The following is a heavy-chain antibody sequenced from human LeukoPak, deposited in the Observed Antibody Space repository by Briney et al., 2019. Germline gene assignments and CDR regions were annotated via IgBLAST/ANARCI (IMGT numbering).Heavy chain of an antibody. D-gene: IGHD3-22*01. J-gene: IGHJ5*02. CDR1: GGSISSYY. CDR2: IYYSGST. Sequence: SETLSLTCTVSGGSISSYYWSWIRQPPGKGLDWIGYIYYSGSTNYNPSLKSRVTISIDTSKNQFSLKLSSVTAADTAVYYCARERGFDSSGYLNWFDPWGQGTLVTVSS. V-gene: IGHV4-59*01. CDR3: ARERGFDSSGYLNWFDP.